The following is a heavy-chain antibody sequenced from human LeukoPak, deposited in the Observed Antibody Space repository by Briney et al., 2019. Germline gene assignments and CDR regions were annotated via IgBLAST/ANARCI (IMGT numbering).Heavy chain of an antibody. CDR3: ARVVIAVAGSYYYYYGMDV. CDR1: GYTFTSYG. CDR2: ISAYNGNT. D-gene: IGHD6-19*01. Sequence: ASVKVSCKASGYTFTSYGISWVRQAPGQGLEWMGWISAYNGNTNYAQKLQGRVTMTTDTSTSTAYMELRSLRSDDTAVYYCARVVIAVAGSYYYYYGMDVWDKGTTVTVSS. J-gene: IGHJ6*04. V-gene: IGHV1-18*04.